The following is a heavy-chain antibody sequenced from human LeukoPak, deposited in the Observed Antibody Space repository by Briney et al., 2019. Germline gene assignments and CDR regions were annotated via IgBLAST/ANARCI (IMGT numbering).Heavy chain of an antibody. Sequence: ASVKVSCKASGYTFTGYYMHWVRQAPGQGLEWMGWINPNSGGTNYAQKFQGRVTMTRDTSISTAYMELSRLRSDDTAVYYCARVSRSVGGFDPWSQGTLVTVSS. D-gene: IGHD3-3*01. V-gene: IGHV1-2*02. CDR2: INPNSGGT. J-gene: IGHJ5*02. CDR3: ARVSRSVGGFDP. CDR1: GYTFTGYY.